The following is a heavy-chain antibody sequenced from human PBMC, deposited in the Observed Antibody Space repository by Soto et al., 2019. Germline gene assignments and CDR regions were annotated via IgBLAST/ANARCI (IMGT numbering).Heavy chain of an antibody. CDR2: IYFRGNT. D-gene: IGHD4-4*01. V-gene: IGHV4-39*07. Sequence: SETLSLTCSVSGDSINSDKYYWGWIRQPPGKGLEWIGSIYFRGNTYYNPSLQTRVTISVDKSKNQFSLKLNSVTAADTAVYYCARGPGGAGYSNNYYYYGMDVWGQGTTVTVSS. J-gene: IGHJ6*02. CDR1: GDSINSDKYY. CDR3: ARGPGGAGYSNNYYYYGMDV.